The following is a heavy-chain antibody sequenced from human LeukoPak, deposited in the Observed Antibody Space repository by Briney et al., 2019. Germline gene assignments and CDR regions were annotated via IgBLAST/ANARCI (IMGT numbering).Heavy chain of an antibody. V-gene: IGHV3-21*01. D-gene: IGHD3-22*01. J-gene: IGHJ4*02. CDR1: GFTFSSYS. Sequence: GGSLRLSCAASGFTFSSYSMNWVRQAPGKGLEWVSSISSSSSYIYYADSVKGRFTISRDNAKNSLYLQMNSLRAEDTAVYYCASSNIYDSSGYYSLGDYWGQGTLVTVSS. CDR2: ISSSSSYI. CDR3: ASSNIYDSSGYYSLGDY.